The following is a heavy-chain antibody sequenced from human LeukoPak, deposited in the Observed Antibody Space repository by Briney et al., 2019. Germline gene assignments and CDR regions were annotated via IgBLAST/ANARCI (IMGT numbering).Heavy chain of an antibody. V-gene: IGHV4-59*01. D-gene: IGHD3-3*01. CDR1: GGSISSYY. CDR2: IYYSGST. CDR3: ARTLESGYYYYYYMDV. Sequence: SETLSLTCTVSGGSISSYYWSWIRQPPGKGLEWIGYIYYSGSTNYNPSLKSRVTISVDTSKNQFSLKLSSVTAADTAMYYCARTLESGYYYYYYMDVWGKGTTVTVSS. J-gene: IGHJ6*03.